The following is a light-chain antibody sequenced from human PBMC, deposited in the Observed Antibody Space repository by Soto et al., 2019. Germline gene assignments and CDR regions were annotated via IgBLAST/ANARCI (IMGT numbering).Light chain of an antibody. CDR3: AAWDDSLNGYV. CDR2: NNN. V-gene: IGLV1-44*01. J-gene: IGLJ1*01. Sequence: QSALTQPPSASGTPGQGVPISCSGITSNIGSNTVNWYQQLPGTAPKLLIYNNNQRPSGVPDRFSGSKSGTSASLAIGGLQSEDEADYYSAAWDDSLNGYVFGTGTKVTVL. CDR1: TSNIGSNT.